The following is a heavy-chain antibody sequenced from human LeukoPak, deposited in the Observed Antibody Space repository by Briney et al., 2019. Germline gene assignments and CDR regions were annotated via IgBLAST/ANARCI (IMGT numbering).Heavy chain of an antibody. CDR2: IYYSGST. D-gene: IGHD6-13*01. Sequence: SETLSLTCAVYGGSISSYYWSWIRQPPGKGLEWIGYIYYSGSTNYNPSLKSRVTISVDTSKNQFSLKLSSVTAADTAVYYCARVRAAAGIPYYGMDVWGQGTTVTVSS. V-gene: IGHV4-59*01. J-gene: IGHJ6*02. CDR3: ARVRAAAGIPYYGMDV. CDR1: GGSISSYY.